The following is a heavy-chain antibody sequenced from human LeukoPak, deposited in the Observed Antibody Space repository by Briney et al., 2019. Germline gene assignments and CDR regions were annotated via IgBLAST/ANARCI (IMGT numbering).Heavy chain of an antibody. D-gene: IGHD3-3*01. Sequence: SETLSLTCAVYGGSFSGYYWSWIRQPPGKGLEWIGEINHSGSTNYNPSLKSRVTISVDTSKNQFSLKPSSVTAADTAVYYCASPLYDFWSGYRDAFDIWGQGTMVTVSS. CDR1: GGSFSGYY. V-gene: IGHV4-34*01. CDR2: INHSGST. J-gene: IGHJ3*02. CDR3: ASPLYDFWSGYRDAFDI.